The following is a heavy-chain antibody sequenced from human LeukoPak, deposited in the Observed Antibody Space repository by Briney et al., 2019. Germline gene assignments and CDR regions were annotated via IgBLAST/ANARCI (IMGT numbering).Heavy chain of an antibody. CDR2: INHSGST. V-gene: IGHV4-34*01. D-gene: IGHD2-15*01. CDR3: ARGNEGRQTLPFDY. J-gene: IGHJ4*02. Sequence: SETLSLTCAVYGGSFSGYYWSWIRQPPGKGLEWIGEINHSGSTNYNPSLRSRVTISVDTSKNQFSLKLSSVTAADMAVYYCARGNEGRQTLPFDYWGQGTLVTVSS. CDR1: GGSFSGYY.